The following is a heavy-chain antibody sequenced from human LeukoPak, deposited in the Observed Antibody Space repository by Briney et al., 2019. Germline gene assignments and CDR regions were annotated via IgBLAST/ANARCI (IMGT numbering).Heavy chain of an antibody. V-gene: IGHV4-59*01. D-gene: IGHD5-18*01. CDR1: GDSISTYY. CDR3: VGTKLWLSFDS. CDR2: IYYTGTT. Sequence: ASETLSLTCTVSGDSISTYYWSWIRQPPGKGPEWIGYIYYTGTTNYNPSLKSRVTISVDTSKSQFSLRLSSVTSADTAVYYCVGTKLWLSFDSWGQGTLVTVSS. J-gene: IGHJ4*02.